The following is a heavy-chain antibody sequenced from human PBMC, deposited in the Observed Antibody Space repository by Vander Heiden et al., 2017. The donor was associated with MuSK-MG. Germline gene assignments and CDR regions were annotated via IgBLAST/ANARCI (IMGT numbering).Heavy chain of an antibody. V-gene: IGHV3-21*01. D-gene: IGHD3-16*01. J-gene: IGHJ4*02. CDR1: GFTCSSYS. CDR3: ARGTYYDYVWGSSDY. Sequence: EVQLVESGGGLVKPGGSRRLSCAASGFTCSSYSMNWVRQAPGKGLEWVSSISSSSSYIYYADSVKGRFTISRDNAKNSLYLQMNSLRAEDTAVYYCARGTYYDYVWGSSDYWGQGTLVTVSS. CDR2: ISSSSSYI.